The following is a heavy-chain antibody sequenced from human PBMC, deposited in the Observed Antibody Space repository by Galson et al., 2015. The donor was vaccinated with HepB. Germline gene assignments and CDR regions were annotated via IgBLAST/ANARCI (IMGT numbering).Heavy chain of an antibody. CDR1: GYTFTSYH. Sequence: SVKVSCKASGYTFTSYHIHWVRQAPGQGLEWMGTINPSRGSTSYAQKLQGRVTMTGDTSTSTVYMQLSGLRSEDTAIYYCAKAVRFTMIRGVNTMRNWLDTWGQGTLVTVSS. J-gene: IGHJ5*02. D-gene: IGHD3-10*01. V-gene: IGHV1-46*03. CDR3: AKAVRFTMIRGVNTMRNWLDT. CDR2: INPSRGST.